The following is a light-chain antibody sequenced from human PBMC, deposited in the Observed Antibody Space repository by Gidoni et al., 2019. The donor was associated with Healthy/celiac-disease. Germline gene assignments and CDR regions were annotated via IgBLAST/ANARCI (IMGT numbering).Light chain of an antibody. Sequence: SSELTQNPAVSVALGQTVRHTCQGDSLRSYYASWYQQKPGQAPVLVIYGKNNRPSVIPDRFSGSSSGNTASLTITGAQAEDEADYYCNSRDSSGNFVVFGGGTKLTVL. CDR2: GKN. CDR3: NSRDSSGNFVV. V-gene: IGLV3-19*01. CDR1: SLRSYY. J-gene: IGLJ2*01.